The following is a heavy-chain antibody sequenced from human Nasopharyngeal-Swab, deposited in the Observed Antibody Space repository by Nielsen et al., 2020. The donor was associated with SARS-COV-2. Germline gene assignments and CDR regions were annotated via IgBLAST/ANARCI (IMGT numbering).Heavy chain of an antibody. CDR1: GASVSSNSAA. Sequence: SETLSLTCAISGASVSSNSAAWNWIRQSPSRGLEWLGRTYYRSKWYNDYAVSVKSRITINPDTSKNQFSLQLNSVTPEDTAVYYCARGINYYDSSGRSGGFDYWGQGTLVTVSS. J-gene: IGHJ4*02. D-gene: IGHD3-22*01. CDR3: ARGINYYDSSGRSGGFDY. V-gene: IGHV6-1*01. CDR2: TYYRSKWYN.